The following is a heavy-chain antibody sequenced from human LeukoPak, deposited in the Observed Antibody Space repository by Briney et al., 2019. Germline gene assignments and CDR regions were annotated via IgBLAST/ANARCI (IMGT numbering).Heavy chain of an antibody. CDR2: ISDDGRTT. V-gene: IGHV3-30*18. Sequence: GGSLRLSCAASGFTFNSYGIHWVRQAPGKGLEWVAVISDDGRTTYYADSVKGRFTISRDNSKNTLYLQMNSLRAEDTAVYYCAKYYDSSGYYHEYFQHWGQGTLVTVSS. D-gene: IGHD3-22*01. CDR3: AKYYDSSGYYHEYFQH. J-gene: IGHJ1*01. CDR1: GFTFNSYG.